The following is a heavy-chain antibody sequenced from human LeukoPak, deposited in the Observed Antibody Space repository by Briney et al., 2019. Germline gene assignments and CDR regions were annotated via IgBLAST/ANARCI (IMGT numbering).Heavy chain of an antibody. J-gene: IGHJ6*03. V-gene: IGHV3-64*01. Sequence: GGSLRLSCAASGFTFSSYAMHWVRQAPGKGLEYVSAISSNGGSTYYANSVKGRFTISRDNSKNTLYLQMGSLRAEDMAVYYCARVFQGYYDFWSGYYTYYYMDVWGKGTTVTVSS. CDR3: ARVFQGYYDFWSGYYTYYYMDV. CDR1: GFTFSSYA. D-gene: IGHD3-3*01. CDR2: ISSNGGST.